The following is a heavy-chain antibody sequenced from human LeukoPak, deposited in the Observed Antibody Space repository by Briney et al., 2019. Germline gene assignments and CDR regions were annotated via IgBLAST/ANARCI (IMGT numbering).Heavy chain of an antibody. D-gene: IGHD3-22*01. V-gene: IGHV3-74*01. CDR1: GFTFTTSW. J-gene: IGHJ4*02. Sequence: PGGSLRLSCAASGFTFTTSWMHWVRQAPGKGLVWVSRINSDGDITNYADSVKGRFTISRDNAKNTLYLQMNSLRAEDTAVYYCVRDMGYYDKVWGQGTLVTVSS. CDR3: VRDMGYYDKV. CDR2: INSDGDIT.